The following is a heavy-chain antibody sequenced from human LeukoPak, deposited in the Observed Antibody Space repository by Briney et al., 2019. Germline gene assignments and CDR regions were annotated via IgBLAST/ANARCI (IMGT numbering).Heavy chain of an antibody. J-gene: IGHJ6*02. CDR1: GYTLTELS. V-gene: IGHV1-24*01. Sequence: ASVKVSCKVSGYTLTELSMHWVRQAPGKGLEWMGGFDPEDGETIYAQKFQGRVTMTEDTSTGTVYMELSSLRSEDTAVYYCATEKVVGATRGGDYYYGMDVWGQGTTVTVSS. CDR3: ATEKVVGATRGGDYYYGMDV. D-gene: IGHD1-26*01. CDR2: FDPEDGET.